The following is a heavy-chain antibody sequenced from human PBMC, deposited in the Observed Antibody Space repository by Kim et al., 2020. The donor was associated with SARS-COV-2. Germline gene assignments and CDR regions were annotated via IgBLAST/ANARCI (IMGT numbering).Heavy chain of an antibody. CDR1: GFTSDDYA. D-gene: IGHD3-10*01. Sequence: GGSLRLSCAASGFTSDDYAMHWVRQAPGKGLEWVSGIRWNSGIIGYADSVKGRFTISRDNAKNSLYLQMNSLRAEDTALYYCAKGTFGELPSGMDVWGQGTTVTVSS. CDR3: AKGTFGELPSGMDV. V-gene: IGHV3-9*02. CDR2: IRWNSGII. J-gene: IGHJ6*02.